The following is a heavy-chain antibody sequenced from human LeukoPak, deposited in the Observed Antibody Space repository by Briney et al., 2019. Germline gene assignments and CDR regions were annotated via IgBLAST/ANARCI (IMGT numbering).Heavy chain of an antibody. J-gene: IGHJ3*02. D-gene: IGHD6-19*01. CDR2: IYYSGST. V-gene: IGHV4-59*01. Sequence: SETLSLTCTVSRGSISSYYWSWIRQPPGKGLEWIGYIYYSGSTNYNPSLKSRVTISVDTSKNQFSLKLSSVTAADTAVYYCARDLSSGWYGALVSDAFDIWGQGTMVTVSS. CDR3: ARDLSSGWYGALVSDAFDI. CDR1: RGSISSYY.